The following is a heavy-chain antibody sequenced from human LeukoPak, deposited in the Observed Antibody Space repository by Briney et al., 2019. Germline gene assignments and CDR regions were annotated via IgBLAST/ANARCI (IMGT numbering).Heavy chain of an antibody. V-gene: IGHV3-23*05. CDR3: AKGRGLFVLVPADLDY. Sequence: GGSLRLSCVASGFTFSDYAMNWVRQAPGKGLEWVSTFKTNYNQVYYAESVRGRFTISTDNSKNTAYLQMNSLRVEDTALYYCAKGRGLFVLVPADLDYWGQGTLVTVSS. J-gene: IGHJ4*02. CDR2: FKTNYNQV. D-gene: IGHD2-2*01. CDR1: GFTFSDYA.